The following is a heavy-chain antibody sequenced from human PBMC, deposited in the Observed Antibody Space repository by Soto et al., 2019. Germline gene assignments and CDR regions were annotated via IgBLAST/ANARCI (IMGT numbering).Heavy chain of an antibody. CDR2: ISSTGSYI. CDR3: ARDHPHCSGGSCFLPFDF. Sequence: GGSLRLSCAASGFTFSSYAMSWVRQAPGKGLEWVSAISSTGSYIYYADSVSGRFTISRDNARNSLSLQMNSLRVEDTAVYYCARDHPHCSGGSCFLPFDFWGQGTRVTVSS. CDR1: GFTFSSYA. V-gene: IGHV3-21*01. J-gene: IGHJ4*02. D-gene: IGHD2-15*01.